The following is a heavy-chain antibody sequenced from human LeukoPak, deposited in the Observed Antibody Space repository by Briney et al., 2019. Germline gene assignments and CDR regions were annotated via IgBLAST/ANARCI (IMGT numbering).Heavy chain of an antibody. CDR1: GGSISSYY. J-gene: IGHJ4*02. Sequence: SETLSLTCTVSGGSISSYYWSWIRQPAGKGLEWIGRIYTSGSTNYNPSLKSRVTMSVDTSKNQFSLKLSSVTAADTAVYYCATDGDYYDSGTYSGHWGQGTLVTVSS. CDR2: IYTSGST. V-gene: IGHV4-4*07. CDR3: ATDGDYYDSGTYSGH. D-gene: IGHD3-10*01.